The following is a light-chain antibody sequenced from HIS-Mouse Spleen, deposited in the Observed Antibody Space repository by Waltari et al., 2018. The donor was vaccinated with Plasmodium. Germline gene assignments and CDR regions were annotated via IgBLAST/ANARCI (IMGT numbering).Light chain of an antibody. CDR1: QSLVYSDGNTY. CDR3: MQGTHWPPFT. CDR2: NVS. V-gene: IGKV2-30*01. J-gene: IGKJ3*01. Sequence: DVVMTQSPLSLPVTLGQPASISCRSSQSLVYSDGNTYLNWFQQRPDQSPRRLISNVSNRDSRVPDRFSGSGSGTDFTLKISRVEAEDVGVYYCMQGTHWPPFTFGPGTKVDIK.